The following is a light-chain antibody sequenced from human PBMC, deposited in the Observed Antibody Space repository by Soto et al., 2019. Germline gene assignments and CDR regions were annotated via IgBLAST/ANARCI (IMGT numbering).Light chain of an antibody. Sequence: EIVLTQSPGTLSMSPGERATLSCRASLSLSSSYIAWYQQKPGQAPRLLIYGASSRATGIPARFSGSGSGTEFTLTISSLQSEDFAVYSCQQYNNWPPITFGQGTRLEIK. CDR1: LSLSSS. CDR3: QQYNNWPPIT. J-gene: IGKJ5*01. V-gene: IGKV3-15*01. CDR2: GAS.